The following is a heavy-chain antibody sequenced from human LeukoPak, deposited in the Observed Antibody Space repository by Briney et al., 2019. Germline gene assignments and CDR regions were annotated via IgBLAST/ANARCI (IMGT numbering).Heavy chain of an antibody. Sequence: SETLSLTCTVSGGSISSYYWSWIRQPAGKGLEWIGRIYTSGSTNYNPSLKSRVTISVDTSKNQFSLKLSSVTAADTAMYYCARRLGGSGSYYTDFDYWGQGTLVTVSS. CDR3: ARRLGGSGSYYTDFDY. V-gene: IGHV4-4*07. D-gene: IGHD3-10*01. CDR1: GGSISSYY. J-gene: IGHJ4*02. CDR2: IYTSGST.